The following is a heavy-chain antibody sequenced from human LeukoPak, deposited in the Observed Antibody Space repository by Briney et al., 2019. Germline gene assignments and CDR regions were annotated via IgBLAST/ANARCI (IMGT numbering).Heavy chain of an antibody. CDR2: INDSGST. D-gene: IGHD3-10*01. CDR3: ARLTGRLIQVRGSQGGMDV. J-gene: IGHJ6*04. V-gene: IGHV4-34*01. CDR1: GGSLSGYY. Sequence: SETLSLTCAVYGGSLSGYYWSWIRQPPGKGLEWIGEINDSGSTNYNPSLKSRVTISVDTSKNQFSLKLSSVTAADTAVYYCARLTGRLIQVRGSQGGMDVWGKGTTVTVSS.